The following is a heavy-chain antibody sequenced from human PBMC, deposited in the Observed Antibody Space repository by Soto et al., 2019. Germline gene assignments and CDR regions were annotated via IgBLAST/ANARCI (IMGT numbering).Heavy chain of an antibody. CDR2: IIPIFGTA. CDR3: ARDCGGDCYGEGY. D-gene: IGHD2-21*02. CDR1: VGTFIIYD. Sequence: VTVSCRGSVGTFIIYDISWVRQAPGQGLEWMGGIIPIFGTANYAQKFQGRVTITADESTSTAYMELSSLRSEDTAVYYCARDCGGDCYGEGYWGQGTLVTVSS. V-gene: IGHV1-69*01. J-gene: IGHJ4*02.